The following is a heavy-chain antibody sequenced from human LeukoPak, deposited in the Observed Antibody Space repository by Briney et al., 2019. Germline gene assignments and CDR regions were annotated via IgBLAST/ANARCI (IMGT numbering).Heavy chain of an antibody. V-gene: IGHV3-23*01. D-gene: IGHD4-11*01. CDR1: GFTFSSYA. J-gene: IGHJ6*03. Sequence: GGSLRLSCAGSGFTFSSYAMNWVRQAPGKGLEWVSGISISGSGTYYADSVKGRFTISRDNSKNTLHLQMNSLRAEDTAVYYCASNKTVSSLHMDVWGKGTTVTVSS. CDR3: ASNKTVSSLHMDV. CDR2: ISISGSGT.